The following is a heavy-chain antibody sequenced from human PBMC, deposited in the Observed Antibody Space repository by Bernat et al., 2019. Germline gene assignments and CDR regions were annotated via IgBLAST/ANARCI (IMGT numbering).Heavy chain of an antibody. CDR1: GYTFTTYY. Sequence: QVQLVQSGAEVKKPGASVKVSCKTSGYTFTTYYIHWVRQAPGQGLEWMGIINPADDTTNYAQKFQGRVTMTRDTSTSTVYMELSSLGSEDTAVYYCARWVVVLAMADYWGKGTLLNVSS. CDR2: INPADDTT. J-gene: IGHJ4*02. D-gene: IGHD2-21*01. V-gene: IGHV1-46*01. CDR3: ARWVVVLAMADY.